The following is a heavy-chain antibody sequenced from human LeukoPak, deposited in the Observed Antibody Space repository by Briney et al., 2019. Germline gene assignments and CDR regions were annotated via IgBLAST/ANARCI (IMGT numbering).Heavy chain of an antibody. CDR3: ARDKTFFSSPSCDADY. CDR2: ISSGSSYI. J-gene: IGHJ4*02. CDR1: GFTFDDFG. Sequence: TGGSLRLSCAASGFTFDDFGMSWVRQAPGKWLEWVSAISSGSSYIYYADSVRGRFTISRDSAKNSLYLQMNSLRAEDTAVYYCARDKTFFSSPSCDADYWGQGTLVTVSS. D-gene: IGHD2-2*01. V-gene: IGHV3-21*01.